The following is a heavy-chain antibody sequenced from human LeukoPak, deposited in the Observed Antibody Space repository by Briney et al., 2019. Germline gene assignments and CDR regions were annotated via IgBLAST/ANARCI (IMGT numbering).Heavy chain of an antibody. CDR1: GGSISSGDYY. CDR3: ARGTVTGSGNDY. D-gene: IGHD1-14*01. CDR2: IYYSGST. Sequence: SETLSLTCTVSGGSISSGDYYWSWIRQPPGKGLEWIGYIYYSGSTYYNPSLKSRVTISVDTSKNQFSLKLSSVTAADTAVYYCARGTVTGSGNDYWDQGTLVTVSS. V-gene: IGHV4-30-4*01. J-gene: IGHJ4*02.